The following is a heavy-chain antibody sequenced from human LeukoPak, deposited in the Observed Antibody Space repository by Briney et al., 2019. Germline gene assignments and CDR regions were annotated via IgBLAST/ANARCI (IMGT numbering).Heavy chain of an antibody. J-gene: IGHJ4*02. CDR2: IYPGDSDT. D-gene: IGHD6-25*01. CDR1: GYSFTSYW. V-gene: IGHV5-51*01. CDR3: ARLGSSGMAYLDY. Sequence: GESLKISCEGSGYSFTSYWIAWVRQMPGKGLEWMGIIYPGDSDTKYSPSFQGQVTISADKSISTAYLQWSSLKASDTAMYYCARLGSSGMAYLDYWGQGTLVTVSS.